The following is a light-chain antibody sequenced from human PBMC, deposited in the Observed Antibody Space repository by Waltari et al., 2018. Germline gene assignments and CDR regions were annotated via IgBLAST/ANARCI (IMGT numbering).Light chain of an antibody. Sequence: QSALTQPASVSGSPGQSITISCTRPSNDVGASNFFSWYQQHPGRAPQPMIYDVTERPSGISYRFSGSKSANTASLAISGLLPEDEAIYYCSSFTDTHTLLFGGGTTVTVL. CDR2: DVT. J-gene: IGLJ2*01. CDR1: SNDVGASNF. CDR3: SSFTDTHTLL. V-gene: IGLV2-14*03.